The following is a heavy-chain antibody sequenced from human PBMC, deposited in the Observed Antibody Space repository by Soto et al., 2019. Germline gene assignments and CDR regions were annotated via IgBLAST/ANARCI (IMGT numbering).Heavy chain of an antibody. Sequence: PGESLKISCKGSGYSFTSYWIGWVRQMPGKGLEWMGIIYPGDSDTRYSPSFQGQVTISADKSISTAYLQWSSLKASDTAMYYCARILYDFWSGYLGNYYYGMDVWGQGTTVTVSS. V-gene: IGHV5-51*01. CDR2: IYPGDSDT. CDR3: ARILYDFWSGYLGNYYYGMDV. J-gene: IGHJ6*02. D-gene: IGHD3-3*01. CDR1: GYSFTSYW.